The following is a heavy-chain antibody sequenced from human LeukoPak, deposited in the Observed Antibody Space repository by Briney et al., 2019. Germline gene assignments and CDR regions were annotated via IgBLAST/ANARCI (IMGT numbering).Heavy chain of an antibody. V-gene: IGHV3-23*01. D-gene: IGHD2-2*01. J-gene: IGHJ4*02. Sequence: GGSLRLSCAASGFTFSSYAMSWVRQAPGTGLEWVSFIGGSGSSTNYADSVKGRFTISRDNSKNTLYLEMNSLRAEDTAVYYCAKSGQYCSGASCYFSFDYWGQGTLVTVSS. CDR2: IGGSGSST. CDR1: GFTFSSYA. CDR3: AKSGQYCSGASCYFSFDY.